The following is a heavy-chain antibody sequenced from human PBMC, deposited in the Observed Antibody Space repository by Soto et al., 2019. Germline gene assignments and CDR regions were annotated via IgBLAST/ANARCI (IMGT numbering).Heavy chain of an antibody. CDR2: ISWNSGSI. J-gene: IGHJ6*03. Sequence: GGSLRLSCAASGFTFDDYAMHWVRQAPGKGLEWVSGISWNSGSIAYADSVKGRFTISRDNAKNSLYLQMNSLRAEDTALYYCAKDDYGDFYYMDVWGKGTTVTVSS. V-gene: IGHV3-9*01. CDR1: GFTFDDYA. CDR3: AKDDYGDFYYMDV. D-gene: IGHD4-17*01.